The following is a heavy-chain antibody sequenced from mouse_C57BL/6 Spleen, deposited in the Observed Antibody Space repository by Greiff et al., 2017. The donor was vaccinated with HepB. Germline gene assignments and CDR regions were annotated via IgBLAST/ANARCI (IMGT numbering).Heavy chain of an antibody. CDR2: IYPRSGNT. J-gene: IGHJ2*01. Sequence: VQLQQSGAELARPGASVKLSCKASGYTFTSYGISWVKQRTGQGLGWIGEIYPRSGNTYYNEKFKGKATLTADKSSSTAYMELRSLTSEDSAVYFCARSGEFDYWGQGTTLTVSS. CDR1: GYTFTSYG. V-gene: IGHV1-81*01. CDR3: ARSGEFDY. D-gene: IGHD3-1*01.